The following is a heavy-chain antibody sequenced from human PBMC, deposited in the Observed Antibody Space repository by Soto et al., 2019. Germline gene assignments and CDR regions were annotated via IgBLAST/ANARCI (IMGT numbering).Heavy chain of an antibody. D-gene: IGHD6-13*01. Sequence: QVQLVESGGGVAQPGRSLRLSCAASGFTFSSYGMHWVRQAPGKGLEWVAVIWYDGSNKYYADSVKGRFTISRDNSKNTLYLQMNSLRAEDTAVYYCARDQGSSSWYDYWGQGTLVTVSS. J-gene: IGHJ4*02. V-gene: IGHV3-33*01. CDR1: GFTFSSYG. CDR3: ARDQGSSSWYDY. CDR2: IWYDGSNK.